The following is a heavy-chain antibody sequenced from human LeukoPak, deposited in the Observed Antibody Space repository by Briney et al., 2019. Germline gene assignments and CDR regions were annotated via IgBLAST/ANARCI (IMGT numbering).Heavy chain of an antibody. D-gene: IGHD6-13*01. V-gene: IGHV3-23*01. CDR2: ISGSGGST. J-gene: IGHJ4*02. CDR1: GGSFSGYY. CDR3: AKDEYSSSWPQYFDY. Sequence: HSSETLSLTCAVYGGSFSGYYWSWIRQPPGKGLEWVSAISGSGGSTYYADSVKGRFTISRDNSKNTLYLQMNSLRAEDTAVYYCAKDEYSSSWPQYFDYWGQGTLVTVSS.